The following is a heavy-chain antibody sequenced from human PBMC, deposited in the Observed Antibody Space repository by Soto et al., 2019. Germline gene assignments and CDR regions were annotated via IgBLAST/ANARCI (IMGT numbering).Heavy chain of an antibody. V-gene: IGHV1-18*01. Sequence: ASVKVSCKASGYTFTSYGISWVRQAPGQGLEWMGWISAYNGNTNYAQKLQGRVTMTTDTSTSTAYMELRSLRSDDTAVYYCARDRVGYDILTGYYINWFDPWGQGTLVTVSS. CDR2: ISAYNGNT. CDR3: ARDRVGYDILTGYYINWFDP. D-gene: IGHD3-9*01. J-gene: IGHJ5*02. CDR1: GYTFTSYG.